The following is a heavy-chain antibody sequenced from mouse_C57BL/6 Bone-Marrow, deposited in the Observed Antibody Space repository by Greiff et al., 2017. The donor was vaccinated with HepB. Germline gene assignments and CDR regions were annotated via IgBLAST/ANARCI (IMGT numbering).Heavy chain of an antibody. J-gene: IGHJ4*01. CDR1: GFTFSDYG. D-gene: IGHD2-4*01. V-gene: IGHV5-15*01. CDR3: ARQVGSMNYDYDDAMDY. CDR2: ISNLAYSI. Sequence: EVMLVESGGGLVQPGGSLKLSCAASGFTFSDYGMAWVRQAPRKGPEWVAFISNLAYSIYYADTLTGRFTISRENAKNTVYLEMSSLRSEDTAMYYCARQVGSMNYDYDDAMDYWGQGTSVTVSS.